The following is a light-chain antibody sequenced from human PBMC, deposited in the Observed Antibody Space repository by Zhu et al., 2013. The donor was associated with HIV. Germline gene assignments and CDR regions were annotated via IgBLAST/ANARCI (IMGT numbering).Light chain of an antibody. CDR3: QQYGNAPT. J-gene: IGKJ1*01. Sequence: EIVMTQSPATLSVSAGERATLSCRASQSVSSNLAWYQQKPGQAPRLLIYGASTRATGIPARFSGSGSGTEFTLTISSLQSEDFAVYFCQQYGNAPTFGQGTKVEIK. CDR1: QSVSSN. V-gene: IGKV3-15*01. CDR2: GAS.